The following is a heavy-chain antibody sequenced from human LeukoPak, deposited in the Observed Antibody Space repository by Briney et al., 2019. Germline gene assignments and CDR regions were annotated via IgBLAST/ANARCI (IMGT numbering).Heavy chain of an antibody. J-gene: IGHJ4*02. D-gene: IGHD5-18*01. Sequence: GGSLRLSCAASGFTFSSYGMHWVRQAPGKGLEWVAVISYDGSNKYYADSVKGRFTISRDNSKNTLYLQMKSLRAEDTAVYYCAKIVPGYSYAYWGQGTLVTVSS. CDR3: AKIVPGYSYAY. CDR2: ISYDGSNK. V-gene: IGHV3-30*18. CDR1: GFTFSSYG.